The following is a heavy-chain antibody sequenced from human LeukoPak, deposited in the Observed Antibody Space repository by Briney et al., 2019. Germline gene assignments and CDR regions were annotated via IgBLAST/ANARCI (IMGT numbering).Heavy chain of an antibody. J-gene: IGHJ4*02. V-gene: IGHV3-53*01. CDR3: ARGTSYYYDSSGYYSDY. D-gene: IGHD3-22*01. Sequence: GGSLRLSCAASGFTVSSNYMSWVRQAPGRGLEWVSVIYSGGSTYYADSVKGRFTISRDNSKNTLYLQMNSLRAEDTAVYYCARGTSYYYDSSGYYSDYWGQGTLVTVSS. CDR1: GFTVSSNY. CDR2: IYSGGST.